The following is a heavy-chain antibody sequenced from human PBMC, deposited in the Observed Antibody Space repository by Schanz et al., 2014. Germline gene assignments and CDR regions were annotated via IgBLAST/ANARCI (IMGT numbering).Heavy chain of an antibody. Sequence: EVQLVESGGGLVQPGGSLRLSCAASGLTFSNHALSWVRQAPGKGLEWVSAISGSGDNTFYADSVRGRFTISRDNSRNTLYLQMNRLRAEDTSVYYCAKDFTGSGIFFNSWGQGTLVSVSS. V-gene: IGHV3-23*04. CDR1: GLTFSNHA. CDR2: ISGSGDNT. CDR3: AKDFTGSGIFFNS. D-gene: IGHD3-10*01. J-gene: IGHJ5*01.